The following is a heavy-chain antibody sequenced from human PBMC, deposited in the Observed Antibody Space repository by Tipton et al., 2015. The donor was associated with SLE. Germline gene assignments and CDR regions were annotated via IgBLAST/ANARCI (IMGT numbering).Heavy chain of an antibody. CDR2: IYPDDSET. CDR1: GYVFSDYW. CDR3: ARQDSSSLNLFDV. D-gene: IGHD6-6*01. V-gene: IGHV5-51*01. Sequence: QLVQSGAEVKRPGESLQISCKGSGYVFSDYWIAWVRQMPGKGLEWMGVIYPDDSETRYNPSFQGQVVISADRSTTTAYLQWDNLRASDSAMYCCARQDSSSLNLFDVWGQGTLVTVS. J-gene: IGHJ4*01.